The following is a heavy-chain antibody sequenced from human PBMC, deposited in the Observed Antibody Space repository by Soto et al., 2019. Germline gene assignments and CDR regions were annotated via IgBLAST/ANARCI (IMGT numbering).Heavy chain of an antibody. CDR3: ARDNSQNYGTPAASSLFHP. CDR1: GFSFSDYF. J-gene: IGHJ5*02. V-gene: IGHV1-46*01. Sequence: ASVNVSCKASGFSFSDYFMHWVRQAPGQGLEWMGIINPSGDSRNYAQKFQGRVTITRDTSTSTVYMDLSSLRYEDTAVYYCARDNSQNYGTPAASSLFHPWGQGTPVTV. D-gene: IGHD2-15*01. CDR2: INPSGDSR.